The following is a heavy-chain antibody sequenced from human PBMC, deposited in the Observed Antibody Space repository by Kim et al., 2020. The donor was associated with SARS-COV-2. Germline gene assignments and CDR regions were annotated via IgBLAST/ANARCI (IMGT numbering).Heavy chain of an antibody. Sequence: QKFQGRVTMTRDTSISTAYMELSRLRSDDTAVYYCARGNWNYGYYGMDVWGQGTTVTVSS. V-gene: IGHV1-2*02. CDR3: ARGNWNYGYYGMDV. J-gene: IGHJ6*02. D-gene: IGHD1-20*01.